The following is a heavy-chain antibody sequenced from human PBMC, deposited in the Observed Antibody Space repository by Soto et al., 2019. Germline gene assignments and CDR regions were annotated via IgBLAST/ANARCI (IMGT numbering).Heavy chain of an antibody. CDR2: IIPIFGTA. CDR1: GGTFSSYA. D-gene: IGHD2-2*02. Sequence: QVQLVKSGAEVKKPGSSVKVSCKASGGTFSSYAISWVRQAPGQGLEWMGGIIPIFGTANYAQKFQGRVTITAAESTSTAYMELSSLSSEDTAVYYCAREGCSSTSCYTPRGVYYYYGMDVWGQGTTVTVSS. J-gene: IGHJ6*02. CDR3: AREGCSSTSCYTPRGVYYYYGMDV. V-gene: IGHV1-69*01.